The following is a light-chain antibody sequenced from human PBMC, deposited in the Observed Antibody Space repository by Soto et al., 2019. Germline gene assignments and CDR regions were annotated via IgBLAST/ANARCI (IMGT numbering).Light chain of an antibody. Sequence: QSLLNQPPSLSVSPVQSVPISRTGTSSDVGSYNRVSWYQQPPDTAPKLMIYEVSNRPSGVPDRFSGSKSGNTASLTISGLQAEDEADYYCSFYTSSSYVCGTGTKVTV. CDR2: EVS. CDR1: SSDVGSYNR. V-gene: IGLV2-18*01. J-gene: IGLJ1*01. CDR3: SFYTSSSYV.